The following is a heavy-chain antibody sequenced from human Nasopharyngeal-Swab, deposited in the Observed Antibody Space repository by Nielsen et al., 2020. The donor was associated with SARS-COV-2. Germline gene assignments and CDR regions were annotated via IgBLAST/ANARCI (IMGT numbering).Heavy chain of an antibody. D-gene: IGHD3-22*01. CDR2: ISYDGSYK. CDR3: ARDSTYYDSIPSDY. V-gene: IGHV3-30*03. J-gene: IGHJ4*02. CDR1: GFTLSSYG. Sequence: GGSLRLSCAASGFTLSSYGMHWVRQAPGKGLEWVAVISYDGSYKYYADSVKGRFTISRDNSKNTLYLQMNSLRAEDTAVYYCARDSTYYDSIPSDYWGQGTLVTVSS.